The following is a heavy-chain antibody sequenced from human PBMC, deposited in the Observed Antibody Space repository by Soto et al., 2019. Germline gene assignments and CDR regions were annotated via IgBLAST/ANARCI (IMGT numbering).Heavy chain of an antibody. CDR2: INAGNGNT. D-gene: IGHD2-2*01. Sequence: QVQLVQSGAEVKKPGASVKVSCKASGYTFTSYAMHWVRQAPGQRLEWMGWINAGNGNTKYSQKFQGRVTITRDTSASTAYMELSSLRSEDTAVYYCARGGFIVVVPAATYNWFDPWGQGTLVTVSP. J-gene: IGHJ5*02. CDR1: GYTFTSYA. CDR3: ARGGFIVVVPAATYNWFDP. V-gene: IGHV1-3*01.